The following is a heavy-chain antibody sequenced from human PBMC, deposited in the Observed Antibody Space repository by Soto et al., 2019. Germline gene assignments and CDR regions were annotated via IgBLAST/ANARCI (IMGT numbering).Heavy chain of an antibody. CDR3: AKGGGGDHGY. D-gene: IGHD2-21*02. Sequence: EVQLVESEGGLVQPGGSLRLSCEASGFIFSSSDMSWVRQAPGKGLEWISSITTTGDRTHYADSVRGRFTISRDNSRNRGYLELNRLGGEDTGVYYWAKGGGGDHGYWGQGTLVAVSS. CDR2: ITTTGDRT. CDR1: GFIFSSSD. J-gene: IGHJ4*02. V-gene: IGHV3-23*04.